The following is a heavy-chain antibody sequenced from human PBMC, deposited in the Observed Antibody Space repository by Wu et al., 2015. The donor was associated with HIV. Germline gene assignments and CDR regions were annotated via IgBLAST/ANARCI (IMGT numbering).Heavy chain of an antibody. CDR2: IIPIFGTA. V-gene: IGHV1-69*12. CDR3: ARTRANWGPADAFDI. J-gene: IGHJ3*02. CDR1: GGTFSSYA. Sequence: QVQLVQSGAEVKKPGSSVKVSCKASGGTFSSYAISWVRQAPGQGLEWMGGIIPIFGTASFAQRFQGRVTITADESTSTAYMELRSLRSEDTAVYYCARTRANWGPADAFDIWGQGTMVTVS. D-gene: IGHD7-27*01.